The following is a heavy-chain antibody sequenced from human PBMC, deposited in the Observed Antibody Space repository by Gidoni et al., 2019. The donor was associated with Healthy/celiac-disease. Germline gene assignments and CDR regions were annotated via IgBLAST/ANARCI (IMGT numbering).Heavy chain of an antibody. CDR3: ARGTAIAPGAFDI. D-gene: IGHD6-13*01. Sequence: QVQLVQSGAEVKKPGSSVTVCCKASGGPFSSYAISWVRQAPGQGLEWMGGIIPIFGTANYAQKFQGRVTITADESTSTAYMELSSLRSEDTAVYYCARGTAIAPGAFDIWGQGTMVTVSS. CDR2: IIPIFGTA. J-gene: IGHJ3*02. V-gene: IGHV1-69*01. CDR1: GGPFSSYA.